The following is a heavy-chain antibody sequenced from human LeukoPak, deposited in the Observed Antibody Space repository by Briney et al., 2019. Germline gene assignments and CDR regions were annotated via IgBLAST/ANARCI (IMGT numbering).Heavy chain of an antibody. D-gene: IGHD3-10*01. CDR3: ARDGPVRGVIAGNWNWFDP. J-gene: IGHJ5*02. V-gene: IGHV1-46*01. CDR1: GYTFTSYY. CDR2: INPSGGST. Sequence: GASVKVSCKASGYTFTSYYMHWVRQAPGQGLEWMGIINPSGGSTSYAQKFQGRVTMTSDTSTSTVYMELSSLRSEDTAVYYCARDGPVRGVIAGNWNWFDPWGQGTLVTVSS.